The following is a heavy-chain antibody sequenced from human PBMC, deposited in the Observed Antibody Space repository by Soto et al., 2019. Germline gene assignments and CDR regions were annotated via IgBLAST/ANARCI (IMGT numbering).Heavy chain of an antibody. CDR1: GFSLSTSGMC. Sequence: SGPTLVNPTQTLTLTCTFSGFSLSTSGMCVSWIRQPPGKALEWLALIDWDDDKYYSTSLKTRLTISKDTSKNQVVLTMTNMDPVDTATYYCARMPHTVVVPAAYYYYGMDVWGQGTTVTVSS. D-gene: IGHD2-2*01. CDR2: IDWDDDK. J-gene: IGHJ6*02. V-gene: IGHV2-70*01. CDR3: ARMPHTVVVPAAYYYYGMDV.